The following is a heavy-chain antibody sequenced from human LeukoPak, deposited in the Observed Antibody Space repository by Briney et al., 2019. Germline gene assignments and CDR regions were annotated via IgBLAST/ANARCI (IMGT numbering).Heavy chain of an antibody. V-gene: IGHV4-34*01. CDR1: GGSFSDYY. Sequence: SETLSLTCAVYGGSFSDYYYIWLRQPPGKGLEWIGEINHSGSTNYNPSLESRVTISVDTSKNQFSLQLTSVTAADTAVYYCVSGTRQHQPYYDSSTYDARTPPPGHLTSYSFDLWGRGTLVTVSS. CDR2: INHSGST. CDR3: VSGTRQHQPYYDSSTYDARTPPPGHLTSYSFDL. J-gene: IGHJ4*02. D-gene: IGHD3-22*01.